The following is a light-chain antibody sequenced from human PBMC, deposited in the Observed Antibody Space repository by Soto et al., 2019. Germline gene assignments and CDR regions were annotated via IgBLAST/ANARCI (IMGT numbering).Light chain of an antibody. Sequence: QSALTQPRSVSGSPGQSVTISCTGTSSDVGGYNYVSWYQQHPGKAPKLMIYDVSKRPSGVPDRFSGSKSGNTASLTISGLQAEDEADYCCCSYAGSYTLYVFGTGTKLTVL. J-gene: IGLJ1*01. CDR2: DVS. CDR3: CSYAGSYTLYV. V-gene: IGLV2-11*01. CDR1: SSDVGGYNY.